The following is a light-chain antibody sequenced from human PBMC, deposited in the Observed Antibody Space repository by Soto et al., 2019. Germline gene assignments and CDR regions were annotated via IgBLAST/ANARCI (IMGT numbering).Light chain of an antibody. CDR1: QTISSW. V-gene: IGKV1-5*03. J-gene: IGKJ1*01. CDR2: KAS. CDR3: QHYNSYSEA. Sequence: EIQMTQSPSTMSGSVGDRVTITCRASQTISSWLAWYQQKPGKAPKLLIYKASTLKSGVPSRFSGIGSGTEFTLSSSSLQPDDFATYYCQHYNSYSEAFGQGTKVDIK.